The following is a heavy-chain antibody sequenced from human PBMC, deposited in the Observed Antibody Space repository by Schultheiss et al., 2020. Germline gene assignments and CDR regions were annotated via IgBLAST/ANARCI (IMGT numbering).Heavy chain of an antibody. CDR1: GGSFSGYY. Sequence: SETLSLTCAVYGGSFSGYYWSWIRQPPGKGLEWIGEINHSGSTNYNPSLKSRVTISVDTSKNQFSLKLSSVTAADTAVYYCARGHMAGWDYWGQGTLVTVSS. CDR3: ARGHMAGWDY. CDR2: INHSGST. D-gene: IGHD6-19*01. V-gene: IGHV4-34*01. J-gene: IGHJ4*02.